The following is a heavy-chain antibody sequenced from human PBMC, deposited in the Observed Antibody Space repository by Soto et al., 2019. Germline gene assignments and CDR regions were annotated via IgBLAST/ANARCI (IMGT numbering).Heavy chain of an antibody. CDR1: GFTFSSYW. V-gene: IGHV3-7*01. CDR2: IKQDGSEK. J-gene: IGHJ4*02. D-gene: IGHD2-2*01. CDR3: ARDLPRIVVVPAAIYDY. Sequence: GGSLRLSCAASGFTFSSYWMSWVRQAPGKGLEWVANIKQDGSEKYYVDSVKGRFTISRDNAKNPLYLQMNSLRAEDTAVYYCARDLPRIVVVPAAIYDYWGQGTLVTVSS.